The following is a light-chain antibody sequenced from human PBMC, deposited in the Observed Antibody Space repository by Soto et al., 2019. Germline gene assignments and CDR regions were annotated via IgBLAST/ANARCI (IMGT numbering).Light chain of an antibody. CDR2: EVS. CDR3: SSYTSSSSGV. CDR1: SSDVGGYNS. J-gene: IGLJ3*02. Sequence: QSALTQPASVSGSPGQSITISCTGTSSDVGGYNSVSWYQHHPGKAPKLMIYEVSNRPSGISNRFSGSKSGNTASLTISGLQAEDEADYYCSSYTSSSSGVFGGGTKLTVL. V-gene: IGLV2-14*01.